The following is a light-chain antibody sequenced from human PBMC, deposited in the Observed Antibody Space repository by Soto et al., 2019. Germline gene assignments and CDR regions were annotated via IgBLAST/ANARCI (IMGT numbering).Light chain of an antibody. CDR3: QQHSQWPPWT. CDR2: GAS. Sequence: EIVMTQSPPTLSVSPGERATLSCRASENVRTFVDWYQQKPGQAPRLLIYGASNRATGIPARFSGSGSGTDFTLTISNLEPEDFAVYYCQQHSQWPPWTVGQGTKVDSK. CDR1: ENVRTF. V-gene: IGKV3-11*01. J-gene: IGKJ1*01.